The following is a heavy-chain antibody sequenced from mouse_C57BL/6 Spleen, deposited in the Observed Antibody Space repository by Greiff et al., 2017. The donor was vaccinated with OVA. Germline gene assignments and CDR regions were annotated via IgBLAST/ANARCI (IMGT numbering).Heavy chain of an antibody. V-gene: IGHV5-17*01. J-gene: IGHJ2*01. CDR2: ISSGSSTI. D-gene: IGHD1-1*01. CDR1: GFTFSDYG. Sequence: DVMLVESGGGLVKPGGSLKLSCAASGFTFSDYGMHWVRQAPEKGLEWVAYISSGSSTIYYADTVKGRFTISRDNAKNTLFLQMTSLRSEDTAMYYCARPDGSSGYFDYWGQGTTLTVSS. CDR3: ARPDGSSGYFDY.